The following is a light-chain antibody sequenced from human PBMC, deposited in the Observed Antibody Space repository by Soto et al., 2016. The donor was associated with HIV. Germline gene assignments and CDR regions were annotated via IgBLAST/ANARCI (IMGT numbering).Light chain of an antibody. V-gene: IGKV1-27*01. CDR3: QQYYRTPYT. Sequence: DAQMTQSPSSLSASVGDRVTITCRASQDISNYLAWYQQKPGKVPKLLIYGASTLQSGVPSRFSGSRSGTDFTLTISSLQPEDFATYYCQQYYRTPYTFGQGTKLEIK. CDR2: GAS. CDR1: QDISNY. J-gene: IGKJ2*01.